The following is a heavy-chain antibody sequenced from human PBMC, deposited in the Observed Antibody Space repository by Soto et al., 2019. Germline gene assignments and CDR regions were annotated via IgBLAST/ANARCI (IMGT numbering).Heavy chain of an antibody. CDR2: IYHSGST. Sequence: SETLSLTCAVSGGSISSGGYSWSWIRQPPGKGLEWIGYIYHSGSTYYNPSLKSRVTISVDRSKNQFSLKLSSVTAADTAVYYCARGETTGVDYWGQGTLVTVSS. J-gene: IGHJ4*02. V-gene: IGHV4-30-2*01. CDR1: GGSISSGGYS. D-gene: IGHD1-7*01. CDR3: ARGETTGVDY.